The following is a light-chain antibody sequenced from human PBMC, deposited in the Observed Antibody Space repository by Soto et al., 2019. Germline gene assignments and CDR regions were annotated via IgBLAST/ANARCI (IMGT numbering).Light chain of an antibody. J-gene: IGKJ1*01. CDR2: AAS. Sequence: DIQMTQSPSSLSASVGDRVTITCRASQSISIYLNWYQQKPGKAPKLLIYAASSLQSGVPSRFSGSGSGTDFTLTISSLQPEDFATYDCQQSYSTLWTFGQGTKVEIK. CDR3: QQSYSTLWT. CDR1: QSISIY. V-gene: IGKV1-39*01.